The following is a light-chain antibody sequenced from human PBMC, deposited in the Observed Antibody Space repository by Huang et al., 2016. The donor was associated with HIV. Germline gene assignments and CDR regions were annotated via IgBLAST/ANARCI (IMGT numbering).Light chain of an antibody. Sequence: PGERATLSCRASQSVNNYLAWYQQKPGQAPSLLIDDASNRATGIPARFSGSGSGTDFTLTISNLEPEDSAVYYCQQRTNWPLTFGGGTKVEIK. CDR2: DAS. CDR1: QSVNNY. CDR3: QQRTNWPLT. J-gene: IGKJ4*01. V-gene: IGKV3-11*01.